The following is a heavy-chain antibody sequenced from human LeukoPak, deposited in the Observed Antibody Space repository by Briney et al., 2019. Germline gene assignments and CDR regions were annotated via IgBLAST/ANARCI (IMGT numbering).Heavy chain of an antibody. CDR1: GYTFTSYV. J-gene: IGHJ3*02. Sequence: LRASVKVSCKASGYTFTSYVISSVRQPPAQGLEWMGWISAYNGNTNYAQKLQGRVTMTTDTSTSTAYRELRSLRSDDTAVYYCAREDPEGAFDIWGQGTMVTVSS. D-gene: IGHD1-14*01. CDR2: ISAYNGNT. CDR3: AREDPEGAFDI. V-gene: IGHV1-18*01.